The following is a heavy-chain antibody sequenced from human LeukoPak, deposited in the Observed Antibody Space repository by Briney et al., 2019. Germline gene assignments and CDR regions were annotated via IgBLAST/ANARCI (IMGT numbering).Heavy chain of an antibody. CDR1: GYSLSSDYY. D-gene: IGHD4-17*01. Sequence: SETLSLTCAVSGYSLSSDYYWGWIRQPPGKGLEYIGGIYHRGSIYYNPSLKSRVTISVDTSKNQFSLKLSSVTAADTAVYFCARRVTVTTDYFDYWGQGTLVTVSS. CDR3: ARRVTVTTDYFDY. CDR2: IYHRGSI. V-gene: IGHV4-38-2*01. J-gene: IGHJ4*02.